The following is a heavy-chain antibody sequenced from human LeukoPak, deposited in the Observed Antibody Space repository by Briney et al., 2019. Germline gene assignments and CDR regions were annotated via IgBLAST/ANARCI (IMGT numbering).Heavy chain of an antibody. Sequence: GCPRVSSVAPVFTFTVYGTHWGRPAPRKGLGRGSFIHYDASNKFFADSVQGRFTISRDNSLDTVYLQMNRLRPEDTGIYYCATNLIVGATIDYWGQGTLVTVSS. V-gene: IGHV3-30*02. CDR3: ATNLIVGATIDY. J-gene: IGHJ4*02. CDR1: VFTFTVYG. CDR2: IHYDASNK. D-gene: IGHD1-26*01.